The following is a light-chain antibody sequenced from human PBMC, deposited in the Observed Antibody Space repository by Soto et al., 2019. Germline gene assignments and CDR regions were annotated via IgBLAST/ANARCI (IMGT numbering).Light chain of an antibody. Sequence: QSVLTQPPSISGAPGQMVTISCTGSSSNIGAGSDVHWYHQLPGTAPKLLSYGNTNRPSGVPDRFSGSKSGTSASLAIAGLQTEDEGDYYCQTYDSSLSGLYVFGTGTKVNVL. J-gene: IGLJ1*01. CDR3: QTYDSSLSGLYV. CDR2: GNT. CDR1: SSNIGAGSD. V-gene: IGLV1-40*01.